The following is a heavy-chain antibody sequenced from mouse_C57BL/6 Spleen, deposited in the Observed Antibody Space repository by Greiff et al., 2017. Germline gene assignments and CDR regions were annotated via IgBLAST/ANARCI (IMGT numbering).Heavy chain of an antibody. CDR3: ARKGGYYGPSMDY. J-gene: IGHJ4*01. Sequence: VKVVESGPGLVQPSQSLSITCTVSGFSLTSYGVHWVRQSPGKGLEWLGVIWSGGSTDYNAAFISRLSISKDNSKSQVFFKMNSLQADDTAIYYCARKGGYYGPSMDYWGQGTSVTVSS. CDR1: GFSLTSYG. V-gene: IGHV2-2*01. D-gene: IGHD1-1*01. CDR2: IWSGGST.